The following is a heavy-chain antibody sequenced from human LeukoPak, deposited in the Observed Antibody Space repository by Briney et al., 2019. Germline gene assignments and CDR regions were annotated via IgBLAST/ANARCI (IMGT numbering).Heavy chain of an antibody. D-gene: IGHD5-12*01. CDR1: GYTFTGYY. J-gene: IGHJ4*02. CDR3: ARVIEYSGYDFRFDY. CDR2: VNPNSGGT. Sequence: ASVKVSCKASGYTFTGYYMHWVRQAPGQRLEWMGWVNPNSGGTNYAQKFQGRVTMTRDTSISTAYMELSSLTSDDTAVYYCARVIEYSGYDFRFDYWGQGTLVTVSS. V-gene: IGHV1-2*02.